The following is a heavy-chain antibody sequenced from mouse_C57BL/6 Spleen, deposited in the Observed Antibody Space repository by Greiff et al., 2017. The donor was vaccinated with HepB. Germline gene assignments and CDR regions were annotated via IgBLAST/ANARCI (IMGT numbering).Heavy chain of an antibody. CDR3: ARGPSTFFDY. Sequence: VQLQESGPGMVKPSQSLSLTCTVTGYSITSGYDWHWIRHFPGNKLEWMGYISYSGSTNYNPSLKSRISITHDTSKNHFFLKLNSVTTEDTATYYCARGPSTFFDYWGQGTTLTVSS. D-gene: IGHD4-1*02. J-gene: IGHJ2*01. CDR1: GYSITSGYD. V-gene: IGHV3-1*01. CDR2: ISYSGST.